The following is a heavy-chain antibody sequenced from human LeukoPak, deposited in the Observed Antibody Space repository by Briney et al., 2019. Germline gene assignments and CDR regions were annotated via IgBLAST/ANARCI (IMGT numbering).Heavy chain of an antibody. J-gene: IGHJ5*02. CDR3: ARRVVLAAAGVNWFDP. CDR1: GGSISSSTYF. Sequence: PSETLSLTCTVSGGSISSSTYFWGWIRQPPGKGLEWIGTIYYSGSTYYNPSLKSRVTISVDTSKNQFSLKLSSVTAADTAVYYCARRVVLAAAGVNWFDPWGQGTLVTVSS. V-gene: IGHV4-39*01. CDR2: IYYSGST. D-gene: IGHD6-13*01.